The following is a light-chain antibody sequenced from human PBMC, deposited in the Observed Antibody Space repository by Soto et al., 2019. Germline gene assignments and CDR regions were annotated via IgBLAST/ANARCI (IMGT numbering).Light chain of an antibody. CDR1: QSISNN. CDR3: QQYNNWPQ. Sequence: LVMTQSPATLSLSPGEKAKLSCRASQSISNNFARFQQKPGQVPRLLIYGASNRATGVSARFSGSGSGTEFTLTISSLQSEDFAVYYCQQYNNWPQFGQGTKVDI. J-gene: IGKJ1*01. V-gene: IGKV3-15*01. CDR2: GAS.